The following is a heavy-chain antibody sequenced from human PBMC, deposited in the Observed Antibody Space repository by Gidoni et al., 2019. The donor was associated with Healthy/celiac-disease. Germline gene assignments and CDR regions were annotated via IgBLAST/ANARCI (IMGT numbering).Heavy chain of an antibody. V-gene: IGHV1-18*01. Sequence: QVQLVQSGAEVKKPGASVKVSCKASGYTFTSSGISWVRQAPGQGLEWMGWISAYNGNTNYAQKLQGRVTMTTDTSTSTAYMELRSLRSDDTAVYYCARQGRSADIVVVVAEDERYGMDVWGQGTTVTVSS. CDR3: ARQGRSADIVVVVAEDERYGMDV. CDR2: ISAYNGNT. J-gene: IGHJ6*02. CDR1: GYTFTSSG. D-gene: IGHD2-15*01.